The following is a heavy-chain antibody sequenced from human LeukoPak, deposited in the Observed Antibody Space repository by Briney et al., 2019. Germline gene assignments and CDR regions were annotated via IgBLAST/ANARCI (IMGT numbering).Heavy chain of an antibody. CDR2: INHSGST. J-gene: IGHJ4*02. Sequence: SETLSLTCAVCGGSFSGYYWSWIRQPPGKGLEWIGEINHSGSTNYNPSLKSRVTISVDTSKNQFSLKLSSVTAADTAVYYCARGRAEGYYDSSGYHRYWGQGTLVTVSS. D-gene: IGHD3-22*01. CDR1: GGSFSGYY. V-gene: IGHV4-34*01. CDR3: ARGRAEGYYDSSGYHRY.